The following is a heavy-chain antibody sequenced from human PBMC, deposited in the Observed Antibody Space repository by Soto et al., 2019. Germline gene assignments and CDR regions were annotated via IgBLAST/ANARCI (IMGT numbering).Heavy chain of an antibody. CDR3: AKDRIAVANDYGMDV. Sequence: QVQLVESGGGVVQPGRSLRLSCAASGFTFSSYGMHWVRQAPGKGLEWVAVISYDGSNKYYADSVKGRFTISRDNSKNPLYLQMNSLRAEDTAGYYCAKDRIAVANDYGMDVWGQGHTVTVSS. D-gene: IGHD6-19*01. J-gene: IGHJ6*02. CDR1: GFTFSSYG. CDR2: ISYDGSNK. V-gene: IGHV3-30*18.